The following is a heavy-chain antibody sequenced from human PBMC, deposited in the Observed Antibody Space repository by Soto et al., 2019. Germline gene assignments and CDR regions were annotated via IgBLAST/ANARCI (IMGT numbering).Heavy chain of an antibody. CDR1: GGTFRNSA. CDR2: IIPIFRKP. J-gene: IGHJ6*02. CDR3: ARDNDRPSLGGNYYYMLDV. D-gene: IGHD1-1*01. V-gene: IGHV1-69*12. Sequence: QVQLEQSGAEVKKPGSSVKVSCKASGGTFRNSAISWVRQAPGQGLEWMGGIIPIFRKPDYSQKFQCKVTITAEEWTSTAYMELSGLSSDETAVYYCARDNDRPSLGGNYYYMLDVWGQGTTVTVSS.